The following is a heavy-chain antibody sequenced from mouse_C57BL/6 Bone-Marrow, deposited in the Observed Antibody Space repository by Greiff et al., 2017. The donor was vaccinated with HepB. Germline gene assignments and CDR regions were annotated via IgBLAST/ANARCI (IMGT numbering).Heavy chain of an antibody. Sequence: QVQLQQSGAELVRPGASVTLSCKASGYTFTDYEMHWVKQTPVHGLEWIGAIDPETGGTAYNQKFKGKAILTADKSSSTAYMALRSLTSEDSAVYYCTRYGLFYYDYDDYFDYWGQGTTLTVSS. CDR1: GYTFTDYE. D-gene: IGHD2-4*01. CDR2: IDPETGGT. CDR3: TRYGLFYYDYDDYFDY. J-gene: IGHJ2*01. V-gene: IGHV1-15*01.